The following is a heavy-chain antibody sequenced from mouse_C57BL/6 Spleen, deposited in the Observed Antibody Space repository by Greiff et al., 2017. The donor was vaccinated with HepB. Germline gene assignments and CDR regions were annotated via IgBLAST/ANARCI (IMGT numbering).Heavy chain of an antibody. D-gene: IGHD2-5*01. J-gene: IGHJ4*01. Sequence: QVQLQQPGAELVKPGASVKMSCKASGYTFTSYWITWVKQRPGQGLEWIGDIYPGSGSTNYNEKFKSKATLTVDTSSSTAYMQLSSLTSEDSAVYYCARCLYSNYSYYAMDYWGQGTSVTVSS. CDR2: IYPGSGST. V-gene: IGHV1-55*01. CDR3: ARCLYSNYSYYAMDY. CDR1: GYTFTSYW.